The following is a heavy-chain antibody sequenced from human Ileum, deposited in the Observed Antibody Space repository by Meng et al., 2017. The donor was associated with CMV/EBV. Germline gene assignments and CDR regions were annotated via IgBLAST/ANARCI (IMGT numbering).Heavy chain of an antibody. CDR1: GYTFPSYA. D-gene: IGHD5-18*01. J-gene: IGHJ4*02. CDR3: ARVPEGGYSYDFDY. Sequence: NASGYTFPSYAMHWVRQAPGQRLEWMGWINAGNGNTNYSQKFQGRVTITRDTSASTAYMELSSLRSEDTAVYYCARVPEGGYSYDFDYWGQGTLVTVSS. V-gene: IGHV1-3*01. CDR2: INAGNGNT.